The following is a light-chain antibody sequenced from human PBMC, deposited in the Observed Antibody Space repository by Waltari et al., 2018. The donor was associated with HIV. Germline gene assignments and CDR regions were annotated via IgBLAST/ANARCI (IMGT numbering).Light chain of an antibody. CDR3: CSYAGSYIV. J-gene: IGLJ1*01. CDR2: NVR. V-gene: IGLV2-11*01. CDR1: NSDVGSYNR. Sequence: QSALTQPRSVSGSPGQSVTISFTGTNSDVGSYNRVSWYQQHPGKAPKVMIYNVRERPAGVPDRFSGSKSANTASLTISGLQADDEADYLCCSYAGSYIVFGTGTKVTVL.